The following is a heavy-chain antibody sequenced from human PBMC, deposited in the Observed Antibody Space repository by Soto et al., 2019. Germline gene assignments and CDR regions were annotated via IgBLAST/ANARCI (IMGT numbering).Heavy chain of an antibody. CDR1: GDSLSGTYW. CDR2: ISYSGTT. D-gene: IGHD6-19*01. CDR3: ARHILVTGTGGFDF. Sequence: QVQLQESGPGLVKPSETLSLTCAVSGDSLSGTYWWSWVRQAPGGGLQWIGEISYSGTTNYGPSLMSRVTISMDKSSSEFSLTLISVPAADSASYYCARHILVTGTGGFDFWGQGILVTVSS. J-gene: IGHJ4*02. V-gene: IGHV4-4*02.